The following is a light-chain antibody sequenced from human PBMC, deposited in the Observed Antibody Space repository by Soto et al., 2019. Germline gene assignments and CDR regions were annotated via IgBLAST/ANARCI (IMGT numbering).Light chain of an antibody. J-gene: IGKJ5*01. CDR2: KVS. Sequence: IVMTQTPLSSPISLGQPVSISCKSSQSLVRSDGNAYLNWLHQRPGQPPRLLIYKVSHRFSGVPDRFSGSGAGTDFTLHISRVEAEDVGMYFCMQAAQMRTFGQGTRLEIK. CDR1: QSLVRSDGNAY. V-gene: IGKV2-24*01. CDR3: MQAAQMRT.